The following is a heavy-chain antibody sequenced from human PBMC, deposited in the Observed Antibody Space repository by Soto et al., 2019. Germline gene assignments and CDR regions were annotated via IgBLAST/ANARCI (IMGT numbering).Heavy chain of an antibody. V-gene: IGHV3-48*02. D-gene: IGHD2-8*01. CDR3: AKYCSSDVCFDY. Sequence: PGGSLRLSCASSGFTFSSCSMNWVRQAPGKGLEWVSFISGSGDTKYCADSVKGRFTISRDNAKNSLYLQMSSLRDEDTAVYYCAKYCSSDVCFDYWGQGTLVTVSS. CDR1: GFTFSSCS. J-gene: IGHJ4*02. CDR2: ISGSGDTK.